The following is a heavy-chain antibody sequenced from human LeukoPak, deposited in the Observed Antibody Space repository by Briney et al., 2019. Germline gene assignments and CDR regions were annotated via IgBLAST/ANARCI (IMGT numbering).Heavy chain of an antibody. J-gene: IGHJ4*02. CDR1: GFTLSTYN. V-gene: IGHV3-21*01. CDR2: ISTSSSYI. Sequence: KPGGSLRLSCAASGFTLSTYNMEWVRQAPRKGLEWVSSISTSSSYIYYADSVKGRFTISRDNARNSLYLQMNSLRAEDTAVYYCARDRDWNSGFDYWGQGTLVTVSS. CDR3: ARDRDWNSGFDY. D-gene: IGHD1-7*01.